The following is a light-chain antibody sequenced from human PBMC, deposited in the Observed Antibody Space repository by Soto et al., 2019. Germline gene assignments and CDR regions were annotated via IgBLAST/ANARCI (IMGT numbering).Light chain of an antibody. V-gene: IGLV2-23*01. CDR3: CSYAGSSIYVV. J-gene: IGLJ2*01. Sequence: QSALTQPASVSGSPGQSITISCTGTSSDDGSYNLVSWYQQHPGKAPKLMIYEGSKRPSGVSNRFSGSKSGNTASLTISGLQAEDEADYYCCSYAGSSIYVVFGGGTKLTVL. CDR2: EGS. CDR1: SSDDGSYNL.